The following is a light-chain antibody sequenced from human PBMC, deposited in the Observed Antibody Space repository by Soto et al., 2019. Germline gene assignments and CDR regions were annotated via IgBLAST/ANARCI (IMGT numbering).Light chain of an antibody. J-gene: IGKJ1*01. V-gene: IGKV1-17*01. CDR2: ASY. CDR3: LQHNSYPRT. Sequence: IQLTQSPSSLSASVGDRVTITCRASQGIRNDLGWYQQKPGKAPQRLVFASYNLQSGVPSRFSRSGSGTEFSLSISSPQPEDFATYYCLQHNSYPRTFGQGTRVEIK. CDR1: QGIRND.